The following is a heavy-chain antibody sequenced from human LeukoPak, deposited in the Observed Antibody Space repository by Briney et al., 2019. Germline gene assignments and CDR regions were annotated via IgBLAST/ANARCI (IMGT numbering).Heavy chain of an antibody. Sequence: SSETLSLTCTVSGDSISRSTYYWAWIRQPPGEGLEWIGSVYYGRSPYFNPSLESRATISVDTSKNHFSLKMSSVTAADTAVYYCARSSGTGTFSYWGQGTLVTVSS. CDR1: GDSISRSTYY. J-gene: IGHJ4*02. V-gene: IGHV4-39*02. CDR3: ARSSGTGTFSY. D-gene: IGHD6-25*01. CDR2: VYYGRSP.